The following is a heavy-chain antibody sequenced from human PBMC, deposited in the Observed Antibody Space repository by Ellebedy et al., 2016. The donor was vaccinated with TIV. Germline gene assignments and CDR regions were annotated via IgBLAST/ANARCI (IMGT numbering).Heavy chain of an antibody. D-gene: IGHD1-26*01. CDR1: GGTFSSYA. V-gene: IGHV1-46*01. CDR3: ARASGSYP. J-gene: IGHJ5*02. CDR2: INPSGGST. Sequence: AASVKVSCKASGGTFSSYAISWVRQAPGQGLEWMGIINPSGGSTSYAQKSQGRVTMTRDTSTSTVYMELSSLRSEDTAVYYCARASGSYPWGQGTLVTVSS.